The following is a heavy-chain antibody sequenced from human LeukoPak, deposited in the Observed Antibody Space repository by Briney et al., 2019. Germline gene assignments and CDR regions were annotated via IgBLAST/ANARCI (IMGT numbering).Heavy chain of an antibody. CDR1: GGTFSSYA. CDR2: IIPILGIA. V-gene: IGHV1-69*04. J-gene: IGHJ6*02. Sequence: ASVKVSCKASGGTFSSYAISWVQQAPGQGLEWMGRIIPILGIANYAQKFQGRVTITADKSTSTAYMELSSLRSEDTAVYYCASGYCSGGSCFRNYYGMDVWGQGTTVTVSS. D-gene: IGHD2-15*01. CDR3: ASGYCSGGSCFRNYYGMDV.